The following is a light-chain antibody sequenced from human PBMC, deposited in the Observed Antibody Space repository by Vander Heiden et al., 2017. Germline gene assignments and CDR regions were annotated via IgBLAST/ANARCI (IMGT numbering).Light chain of an antibody. V-gene: IGLV3-19*01. Sequence: SSELTQDPAVSGALGQTVRITCQGDSRRSYYASWYQQKPGQAPVLVIYGKNNRPSGIPDRSSGSSSGNTASFTLTGAQAEEEADYYCNSRDSSGNHLVFGGGTKLTVL. CDR1: SRRSYY. CDR3: NSRDSSGNHLV. J-gene: IGLJ2*01. CDR2: GKN.